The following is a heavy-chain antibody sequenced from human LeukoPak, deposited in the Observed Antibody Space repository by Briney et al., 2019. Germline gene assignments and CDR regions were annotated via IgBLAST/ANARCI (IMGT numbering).Heavy chain of an antibody. CDR2: IYHSGST. Sequence: SQTLSLTCAVSGGSISSGGYSWSWIRQPPGKGLEWIGYIYHSGSTYYNPSLKSRVTISVDRSKNQFSLKLSSVTAADTAVYYCARTLYGSGNQLHDYWGQGTLVTVSS. CDR3: ARTLYGSGNQLHDY. CDR1: GGSISSGGYS. V-gene: IGHV4-30-2*01. D-gene: IGHD3-10*01. J-gene: IGHJ4*02.